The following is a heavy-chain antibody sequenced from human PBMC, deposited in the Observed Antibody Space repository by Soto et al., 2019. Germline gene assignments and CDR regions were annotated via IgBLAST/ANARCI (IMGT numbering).Heavy chain of an antibody. CDR3: ARDRTNFLDF. V-gene: IGHV1-18*04. CDR1: GYTFTDHS. CDR2: ISTSRSNT. Sequence: QVQLVQSGSEVEKSGASVKLSCKASGYTFTDHSLSWVRLAPGYGLEWMGWISTSRSNTKFAQRFQGRLTLTTDTSTSTAYMELKRLRSDDTAVYYCARDRTNFLDFWGRGILVTVSS. J-gene: IGHJ4*02. D-gene: IGHD2-8*01.